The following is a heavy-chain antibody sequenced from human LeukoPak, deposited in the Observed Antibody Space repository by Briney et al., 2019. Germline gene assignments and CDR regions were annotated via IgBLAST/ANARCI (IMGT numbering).Heavy chain of an antibody. CDR3: ASFHSGSYSYFDY. V-gene: IGHV3-48*01. J-gene: IGHJ4*02. D-gene: IGHD1-26*01. Sequence: GGSLRLSCAASGFTFNSYSMNWVRQAAGKGLEWVSCISSSRSNIYYADSVKGRFTISRDNAKNSLYLQMNSLRAEDTAVYYCASFHSGSYSYFDYWGQGTRVTVSS. CDR2: ISSSRSNI. CDR1: GFTFNSYS.